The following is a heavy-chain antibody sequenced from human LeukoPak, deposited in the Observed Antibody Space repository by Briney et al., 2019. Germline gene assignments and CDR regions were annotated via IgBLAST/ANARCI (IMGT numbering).Heavy chain of an antibody. V-gene: IGHV4-39*01. CDR2: IYYSGST. D-gene: IGHD1-26*01. CDR1: GGSISSYY. Sequence: SETLSLTCTVSGGSISSYYWGWIRQPPGKGLEWIGSIYYSGSTYYNPSLKSRVTISVDTSKNQFSLKLSSVTAADTAVYYCGGWMVGAIDYWGQGTLVTVSS. J-gene: IGHJ4*02. CDR3: GGWMVGAIDY.